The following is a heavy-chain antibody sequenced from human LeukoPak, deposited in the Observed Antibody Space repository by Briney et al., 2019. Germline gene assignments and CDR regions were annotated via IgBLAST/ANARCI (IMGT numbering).Heavy chain of an antibody. CDR3: ARHGGFKYSYGRGWFDP. CDR1: GGSFSGYY. Sequence: SETLSLTCAVYGGSFSGYYWSWIRQPPGKGLEWIGEINHSGSTNYNPSLKSRVTISVDTSKNQFSLKLSSVTAADTAVYYCARHGGFKYSYGRGWFDPWGQGTLVTVSS. J-gene: IGHJ5*02. CDR2: INHSGST. V-gene: IGHV4-34*01. D-gene: IGHD5-18*01.